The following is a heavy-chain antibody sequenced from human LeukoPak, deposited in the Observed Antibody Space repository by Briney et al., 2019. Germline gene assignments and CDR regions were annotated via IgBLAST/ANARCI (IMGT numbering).Heavy chain of an antibody. CDR1: GGSISSGGYY. D-gene: IGHD4-17*01. CDR2: IYYSGST. CDR3: ARAGDSNWFDP. Sequence: SETLSLTCTVSGGSISSGGYYWSWIRQHPGKGLEWIGYIYYSGSTYYNPSLKSRVTISVDTSKNQFSLELSSVTAADTAVYYCARAGDSNWFDPWGQGTLVTVSS. V-gene: IGHV4-31*03. J-gene: IGHJ5*02.